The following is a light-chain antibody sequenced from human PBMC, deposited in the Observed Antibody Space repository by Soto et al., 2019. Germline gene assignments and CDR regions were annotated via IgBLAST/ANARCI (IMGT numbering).Light chain of an antibody. CDR1: QSVSSSF. V-gene: IGKV3-20*01. Sequence: EIVLTQSPGTLCLSPGERATLSCRASQSVSSSFLAWYQQKPGQAPRLLFYGASNRATGIPDRFSGSGSGTDFTLTISRLEPEDFAVYYCQQYGTSPFTFGPGTKVDFK. CDR3: QQYGTSPFT. J-gene: IGKJ3*01. CDR2: GAS.